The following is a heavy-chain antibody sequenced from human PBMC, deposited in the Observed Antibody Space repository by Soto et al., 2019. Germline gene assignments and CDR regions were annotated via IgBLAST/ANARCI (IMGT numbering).Heavy chain of an antibody. J-gene: IGHJ6*02. Sequence: GESLKISCKGSGYSFTSYWIGWVRQMPGKGLEWMGIIYPGDSDTRYSPSFQGQVTISADKSISTAYLQWSSLKASDTAMYYCARRVAARRNTYYYSGMDVWGQRTTVTVS. CDR1: GYSFTSYW. CDR2: IYPGDSDT. CDR3: ARRVAARRNTYYYSGMDV. D-gene: IGHD6-6*01. V-gene: IGHV5-51*01.